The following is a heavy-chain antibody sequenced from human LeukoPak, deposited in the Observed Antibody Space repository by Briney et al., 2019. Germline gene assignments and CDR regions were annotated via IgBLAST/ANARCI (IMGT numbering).Heavy chain of an antibody. CDR2: MSPNSGDT. CDR1: GYTFTSYD. V-gene: IGHV1-8*01. Sequence: ASVKVSCKASGYTFTSYDFNWVRQATGQRPEWMGWMSPNSGDTGYAQKFQDRVTMTRNTSISTAYMELSSLRSDDTAVYYCARGVLLGSFDYWGQGTLVTVSS. CDR3: ARGVLLGSFDY. D-gene: IGHD7-27*01. J-gene: IGHJ4*02.